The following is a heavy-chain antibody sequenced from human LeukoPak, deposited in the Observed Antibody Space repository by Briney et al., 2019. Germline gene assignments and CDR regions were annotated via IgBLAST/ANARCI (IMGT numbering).Heavy chain of an antibody. V-gene: IGHV3-48*01. CDR2: ISSTSVI. Sequence: GGPLRLSCAVSGFTFRGYNMNLDRQAPGKGLEWIAYISSTSVIYYADSLKGRFTISRDNAKKSLYLQMNSLRVDDTAVYYCAREGDGGNSGFAYWGQGTLVTVSS. D-gene: IGHD4-23*01. J-gene: IGHJ4*02. CDR1: GFTFRGYN. CDR3: AREGDGGNSGFAY.